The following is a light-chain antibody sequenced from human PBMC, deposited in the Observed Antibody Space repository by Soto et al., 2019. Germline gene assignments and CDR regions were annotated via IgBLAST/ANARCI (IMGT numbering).Light chain of an antibody. CDR2: EVS. CDR3: SPYTRASAMI. V-gene: IGLV2-14*01. CDR1: SSDVGSYNY. Sequence: QSVLTQAASVSGSPGQSITISCTGTSSDVGSYNYVSWYQQHPGKAPKLMIYEVSNRPSGVSNRFSGSKSGNTAPLTISGLQAADEADYYCSPYTRASAMIFGGGTKLTVL. J-gene: IGLJ2*01.